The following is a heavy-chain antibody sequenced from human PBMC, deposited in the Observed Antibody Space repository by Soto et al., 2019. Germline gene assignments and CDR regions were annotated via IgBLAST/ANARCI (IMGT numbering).Heavy chain of an antibody. CDR3: ARGVGFGYYYYHMDL. Sequence: SETLSLTCTVSGDSVTSVSDYWSWIRQPPGRGLEWIGYIYYSGSADYNPSLGSRVTISIDTSKNQFSLKLTSVTAADTAVYYCARGVGFGYYYYHMDLWGQGTTVTVS. V-gene: IGHV4-61*01. J-gene: IGHJ6*02. D-gene: IGHD3-10*01. CDR2: IYYSGSA. CDR1: GDSVTSVSDY.